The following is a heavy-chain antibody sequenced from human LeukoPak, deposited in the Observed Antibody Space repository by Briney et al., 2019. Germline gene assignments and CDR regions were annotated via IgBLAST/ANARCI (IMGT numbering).Heavy chain of an antibody. D-gene: IGHD1-26*01. Sequence: GGTLRLSCVVSGFTFSSYWIYWVRQAPGTGLVWVSRIKSDGSSTNYADSVKGRFTISTDNAKNTLYLQMSSLRAEDTAVYYCAAFIVGATSDYWGQGTLVTVSS. CDR2: IKSDGSST. J-gene: IGHJ4*02. CDR1: GFTFSSYW. V-gene: IGHV3-74*01. CDR3: AAFIVGATSDY.